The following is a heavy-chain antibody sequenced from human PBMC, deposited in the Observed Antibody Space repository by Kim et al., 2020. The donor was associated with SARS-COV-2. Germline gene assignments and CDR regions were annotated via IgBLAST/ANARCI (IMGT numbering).Heavy chain of an antibody. D-gene: IGHD4-17*01. CDR3: ARDFTMTTVTGYYYYGMDV. V-gene: IGHV3-66*01. J-gene: IGHJ6*02. CDR1: GFTVSSNY. CDR2: IYSGGST. Sequence: GGSLRLSCAASGFTVSSNYMSWVRQAPGKGLEWVSVIYSGGSTYYADSVKGRFTISRDNSKNTLYLQMNSLRAEDTAVYYCARDFTMTTVTGYYYYGMDVWGQGTTVTVSS.